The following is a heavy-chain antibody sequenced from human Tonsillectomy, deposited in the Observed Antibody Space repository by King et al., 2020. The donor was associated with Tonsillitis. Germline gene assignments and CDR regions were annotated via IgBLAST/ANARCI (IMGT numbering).Heavy chain of an antibody. CDR1: GYTFTSYG. CDR3: ARDYYDSNGGAFDI. V-gene: IGHV1-18*01. D-gene: IGHD3-22*01. Sequence: VQLVESGAEVKKPGASVKVSCKASGYTFTSYGISWVRQAPGQGLEWMGWISAYNGNTNYAQKFQGRVTMTRDTSLSTAYMELSRLRSDDTAVYYCARDYYDSNGGAFDIWGQGTMVTVSS. J-gene: IGHJ3*02. CDR2: ISAYNGNT.